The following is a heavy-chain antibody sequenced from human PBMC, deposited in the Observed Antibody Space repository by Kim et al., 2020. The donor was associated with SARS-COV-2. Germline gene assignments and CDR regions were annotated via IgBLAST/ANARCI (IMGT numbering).Heavy chain of an antibody. Sequence: SETLSLTCTVSGGSISSSSYYWGWIRQPPGKGLEWIGSIYYSGSTYYNPSLKSRVTISVDTSKNQFSLKLSSVTAADTAVYYCARDGYSSSWYYYYGMDVWGQGTTVTVSS. CDR1: GGSISSSSYY. CDR3: ARDGYSSSWYYYYGMDV. V-gene: IGHV4-39*07. J-gene: IGHJ6*02. D-gene: IGHD6-13*01. CDR2: IYYSGST.